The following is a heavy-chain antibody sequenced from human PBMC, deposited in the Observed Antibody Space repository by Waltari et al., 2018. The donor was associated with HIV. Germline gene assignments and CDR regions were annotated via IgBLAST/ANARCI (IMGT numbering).Heavy chain of an antibody. J-gene: IGHJ3*01. D-gene: IGHD6-19*01. V-gene: IGHV5-51*01. CDR3: ASPKGGWLFAFDV. CDR2: IVPSDSDT. CDR1: GFTFTNYW. Sequence: QLVQSGGEVKQTGESLKISCKGSGFTFTNYWIAWVRQMPGKGLEWMGMIVPSDSDTKYSPSCQGHVTISADRSTSTAYLQWSSLRASDTAMYYCASPKGGWLFAFDVWGQGTKVTVSS.